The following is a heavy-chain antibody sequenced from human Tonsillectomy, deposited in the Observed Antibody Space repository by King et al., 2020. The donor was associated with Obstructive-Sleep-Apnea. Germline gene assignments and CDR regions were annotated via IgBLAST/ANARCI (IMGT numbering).Heavy chain of an antibody. CDR2: IYYSGST. CDR1: GGSISSGDYY. D-gene: IGHD3-22*01. V-gene: IGHV4-30-4*01. J-gene: IGHJ4*02. Sequence: QLQESGPGLVKPSQTLSLTCTVSGGSISSGDYYWSWIRQPPGKGLEWIGYIYYSGSTNYNPSLKSRVTISVDTSKNQFSLKLSSVTAADTAVYYCARTTYYYDSSGYSYYFDYWGQGTLVTVSS. CDR3: ARTTYYYDSSGYSYYFDY.